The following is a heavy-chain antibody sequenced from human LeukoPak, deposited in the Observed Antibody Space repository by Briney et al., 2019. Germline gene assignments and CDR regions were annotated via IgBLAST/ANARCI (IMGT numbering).Heavy chain of an antibody. CDR3: ARRGPKNPGFHY. D-gene: IGHD3-16*01. CDR1: GFTFSSYG. J-gene: IGHJ4*02. Sequence: GRSLRLSCAASGFTFSSYGMHWVRQAPGKGLEWVAVISYDGSNKYYADSVKGRFTISRDNSKNTLYLQMNSLRAEDTAVYYWARRGPKNPGFHYWGQGTLVTVSS. CDR2: ISYDGSNK. V-gene: IGHV3-30*03.